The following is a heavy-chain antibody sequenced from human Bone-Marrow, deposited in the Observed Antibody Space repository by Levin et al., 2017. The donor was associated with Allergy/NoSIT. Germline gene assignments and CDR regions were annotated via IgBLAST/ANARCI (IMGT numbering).Heavy chain of an antibody. D-gene: IGHD3-22*01. CDR2: IYPGDSDT. Sequence: KVSCKTSSDSSAKYWIGWVRQVPGKGLEWMGIIYPGDSDTRYNPSFQAQVTIPADKSINTAYLQWSSLRTSDTATYYCAKGSDTSGYYFASWGQGTLVTVSS. CDR1: SDSSAKYW. J-gene: IGHJ4*02. V-gene: IGHV5-51*01. CDR3: AKGSDTSGYYFAS.